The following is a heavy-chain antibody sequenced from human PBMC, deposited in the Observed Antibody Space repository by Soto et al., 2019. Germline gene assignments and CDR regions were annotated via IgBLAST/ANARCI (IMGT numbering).Heavy chain of an antibody. CDR3: ARDIAAAGTFDP. J-gene: IGHJ5*02. Sequence: QVQLQESGPGLVKPSETLSLTCTVSGGSISSYYWSWIRQPPGKGLEWIGYIYYSGSTNYNPSLNSRXXIXVXXPKNPFSLKLSSVTAADTAVYYCARDIAAAGTFDPWGQGTLVTVSS. CDR2: IYYSGST. CDR1: GGSISSYY. V-gene: IGHV4-59*01. D-gene: IGHD6-13*01.